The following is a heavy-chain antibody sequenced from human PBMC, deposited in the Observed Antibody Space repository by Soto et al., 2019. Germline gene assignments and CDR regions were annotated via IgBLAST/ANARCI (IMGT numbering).Heavy chain of an antibody. Sequence: SETLSLTCTVSGGSISSGDYYWSWIRQPPGKGLEWIGYIYYSGSTYYNPSLKSRVTISVDTSKNQISLKLSSVTAADTAVYYCARDTGGGDGMDVWGQGTTVTVSS. CDR3: ARDTGGGDGMDV. CDR1: GGSISSGDYY. D-gene: IGHD2-21*01. V-gene: IGHV4-30-4*01. J-gene: IGHJ6*02. CDR2: IYYSGST.